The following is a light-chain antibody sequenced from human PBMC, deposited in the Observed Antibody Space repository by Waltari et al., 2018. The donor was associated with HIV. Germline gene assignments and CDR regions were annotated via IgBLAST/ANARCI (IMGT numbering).Light chain of an antibody. J-gene: IGKJ4*01. CDR1: QSLLSSSNDKNY. CDR3: QQYYTTPPT. Sequence: DIVMTQSPDSLAESLGERATIDCKSSQSLLSSSNDKNYVAWYQQKPGQPPRLLLFWASTRDAGVPERFTGSGSGTYFALTISSLQAEAVAVYYCQQYYTTPPTFGGGTKVEIK. V-gene: IGKV4-1*01. CDR2: WAS.